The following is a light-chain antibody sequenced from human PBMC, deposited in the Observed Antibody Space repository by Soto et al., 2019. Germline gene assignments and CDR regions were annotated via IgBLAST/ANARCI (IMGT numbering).Light chain of an antibody. CDR1: QSVSSIY. Sequence: VVTHSPGAVSLTQGERATLSCGASQSVSSIYLAWYQQKPGQAPRLLIYGASSRATGIPDRFSGSGSGTDFTLTINRLEPEDCAVYYCPQFASSSCTFAQRTKVDI. J-gene: IGKJ1*01. V-gene: IGKV3-20*01. CDR2: GAS. CDR3: PQFASSSCT.